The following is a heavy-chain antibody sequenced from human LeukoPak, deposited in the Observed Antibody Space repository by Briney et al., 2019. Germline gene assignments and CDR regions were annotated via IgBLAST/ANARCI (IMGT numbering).Heavy chain of an antibody. CDR2: MNPNSGNT. CDR3: ARGRAAGTVDWFDP. D-gene: IGHD6-13*01. V-gene: IGHV1-8*01. CDR1: GYTFTSYD. Sequence: ASVKVSCKASGYTFTSYDINWVRQATGQGLEWMGWMNPNSGNTGYAQKFQGRVTMTRNTSISTAYMELGSLRSEDTAVYYCARGRAAGTVDWFDPWGQGTLVTVSS. J-gene: IGHJ5*02.